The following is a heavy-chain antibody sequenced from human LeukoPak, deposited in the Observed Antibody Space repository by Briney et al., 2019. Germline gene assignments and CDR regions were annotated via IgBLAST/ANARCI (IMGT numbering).Heavy chain of an antibody. V-gene: IGHV3-23*01. CDR2: ISGSGGGT. Sequence: PGGSLRLSCVASGFTFSSHAMSWVRQAPGKGLEWVSAISGSGGGTYYADSVEGRFTISRDNSKNTLYLQMNSLRAEDTAVYSXXXXXXAGYPLYYTMDVWGQGTTVTVSS. CDR1: GFTFSSHA. J-gene: IGHJ6*02. CDR3: XXXXXAGYPLYYTMDV. D-gene: IGHD3-16*02.